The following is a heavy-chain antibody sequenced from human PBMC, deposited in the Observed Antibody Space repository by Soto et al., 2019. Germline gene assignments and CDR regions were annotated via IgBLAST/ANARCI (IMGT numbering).Heavy chain of an antibody. J-gene: IGHJ6*02. D-gene: IGHD2-2*01. CDR2: ISDSDGTT. Sequence: GGSLRLSXEASGFTFSSYSMSWVRQAPGKGLEWVSTISDSDGTTDFADSVKGRFTVARDNSRSTLYLQMNSLRAEDTAVYYCAKRVVPGAEDYYYFAMDVWGQGTTVTVSS. CDR3: AKRVVPGAEDYYYFAMDV. V-gene: IGHV3-23*01. CDR1: GFTFSSYS.